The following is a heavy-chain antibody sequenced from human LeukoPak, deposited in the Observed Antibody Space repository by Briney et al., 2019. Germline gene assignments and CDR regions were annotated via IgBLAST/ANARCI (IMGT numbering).Heavy chain of an antibody. CDR3: ARRVDSGFSFDF. CDR1: GYTFTNYW. V-gene: IGHV5-51*01. J-gene: IGHJ4*02. D-gene: IGHD3-22*01. CDR2: IYAGDSDT. Sequence: GESLKVSCKGSGYTFTNYWIAWVRQMPGKGLEWMGIIYAGDSDTRYSPSFQGQVTISADRSISTAYLQWSSLKASDTAMYYCARRVDSGFSFDFWGQGTLVTVSS.